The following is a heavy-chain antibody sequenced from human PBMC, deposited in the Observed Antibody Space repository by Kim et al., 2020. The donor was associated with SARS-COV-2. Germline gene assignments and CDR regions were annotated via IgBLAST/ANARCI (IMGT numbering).Heavy chain of an antibody. CDR3: AKDRGV. CDR2: ISYDGSNK. CDR1: GFTFSSYG. V-gene: IGHV3-30*18. Sequence: GGSLRLSCAASGFTFSSYGMHWVRQAPGKGLEWVAVISYDGSNKYYADSVKGRFTISRDNSKNTLYLQMNSLRAEDTAVYYCAKDRGVWGQGTTVTVSS. J-gene: IGHJ6*02.